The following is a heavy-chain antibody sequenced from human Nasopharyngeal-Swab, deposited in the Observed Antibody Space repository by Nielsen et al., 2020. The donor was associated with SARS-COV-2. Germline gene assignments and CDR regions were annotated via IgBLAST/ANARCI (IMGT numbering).Heavy chain of an antibody. CDR2: IHPGGDT. V-gene: IGHV3-53*01. Sequence: GESLKISCTASGFSVTSNFMGWVRQAPGKGLEWVSVIHPGGDTFYADSVKGRLTISRDGSQNTVYLQINSLRAEDTAGYYWSRRAGYCSGGTDCYYFDPWGQGTLVTVSS. CDR1: GFSVTSNF. CDR3: SRRAGYCSGGTDCYYFDP. D-gene: IGHD2-15*01. J-gene: IGHJ4*02.